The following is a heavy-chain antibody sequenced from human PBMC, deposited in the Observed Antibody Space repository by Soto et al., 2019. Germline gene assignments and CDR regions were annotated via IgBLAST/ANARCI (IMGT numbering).Heavy chain of an antibody. CDR1: GFTVSSNY. CDR2: IYSGGST. V-gene: IGHV3-53*02. CDR3: ARVRPRNFSHY. J-gene: IGHJ4*02. Sequence: EVQLVETGGGLIQPGGSLRLSCAASGFTVSSNYMSWVRQAPGKGLEWVSVIYSGGSTYYADSVKGRFTISRDNSKNTLYLQMNSLRAEDTAVYYCARVRPRNFSHYWGQGTLVTVSS.